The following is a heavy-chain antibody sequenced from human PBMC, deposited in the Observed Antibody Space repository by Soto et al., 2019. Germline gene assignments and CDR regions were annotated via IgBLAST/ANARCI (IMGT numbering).Heavy chain of an antibody. CDR1: GFTVSSYH. CDR2: IYTAGSA. D-gene: IGHD6-13*01. V-gene: IGHV3-66*01. Sequence: HPGVSLRLSCAASGFTVSSYHMSWVRQAPGKGLEWVSVIYTAGSADFADSVKGRFTVSRDNSKNTLYLQMSSLRAEDTAVYYCARVHSSNHHYFDYWRQGTLVTVSS. J-gene: IGHJ4*02. CDR3: ARVHSSNHHYFDY.